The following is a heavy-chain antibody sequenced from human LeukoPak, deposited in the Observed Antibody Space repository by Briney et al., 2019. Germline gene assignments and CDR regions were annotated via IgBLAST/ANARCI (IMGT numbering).Heavy chain of an antibody. CDR2: IWYDGSNQ. Sequence: GGSLRLSCAASGFTFRSYGMHWVRQAPGKGLGWVEVIWYDGSNQYYADSVKGRFTISRDNSKNTLYLQMNSLRAEDTAVYYCARDRDGIAAAGTQTPHHYYGMDVWGKGTTVTVSS. CDR3: ARDRDGIAAAGTQTPHHYYGMDV. CDR1: GFTFRSYG. J-gene: IGHJ6*04. D-gene: IGHD6-13*01. V-gene: IGHV3-33*01.